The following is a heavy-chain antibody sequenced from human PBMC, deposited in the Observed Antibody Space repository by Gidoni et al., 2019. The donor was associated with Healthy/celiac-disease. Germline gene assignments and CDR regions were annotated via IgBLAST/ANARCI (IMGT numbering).Heavy chain of an antibody. CDR1: RGTFNNYA. D-gene: IGHD3-22*01. J-gene: IGHJ3*02. V-gene: IGHV1-69*01. CDR2: IIPIFDTA. CDR3: ARGSNIVGDAFDI. Sequence: QVQLVQSGAELKKPGSSVKVSCNASRGTFNNYAINWVRQAPGQGLEWMGGIIPIFDTANYAQKCQGRVTITADASTSTAYMELSSLRSEDTAVYYCARGSNIVGDAFDIWGQGTMVTVSS.